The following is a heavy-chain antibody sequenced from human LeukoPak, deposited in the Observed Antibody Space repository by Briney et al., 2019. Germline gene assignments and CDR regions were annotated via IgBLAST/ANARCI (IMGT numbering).Heavy chain of an antibody. D-gene: IGHD6-19*01. Sequence: PGGSLRLSCAASGFSFSTYSMHWVRQAPGKGLEWVTYISSSSSTINYADSVEGRFTISRDNAKNSLYLQMNSLRAEDTAVYYCASGSHLRTFSSGWYNYWGQGTLVTVSS. CDR3: ASGSHLRTFSSGWYNY. J-gene: IGHJ4*02. CDR1: GFSFSTYS. CDR2: ISSSSSTI. V-gene: IGHV3-48*04.